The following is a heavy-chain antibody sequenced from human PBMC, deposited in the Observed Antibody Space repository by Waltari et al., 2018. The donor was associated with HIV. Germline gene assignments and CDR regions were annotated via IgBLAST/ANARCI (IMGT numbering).Heavy chain of an antibody. D-gene: IGHD6-13*01. V-gene: IGHV3-23*01. Sequence: EVQLLESGGGLVQTGGSLRLSCAASGFTFSNYGMNWVRQAPGKGLEWVSAISGRCGNTYYADSLKGRFTISRDNSKNTLYLQMNSLRAEDTAVYFCVKEHQYSHTWYSYYGMDVWGQGTTVTVSS. CDR3: VKEHQYSHTWYSYYGMDV. J-gene: IGHJ6*02. CDR1: GFTFSNYG. CDR2: ISGRCGNT.